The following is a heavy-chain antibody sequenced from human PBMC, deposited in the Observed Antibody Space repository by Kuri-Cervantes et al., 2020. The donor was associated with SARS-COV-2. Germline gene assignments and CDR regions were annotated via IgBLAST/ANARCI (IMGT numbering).Heavy chain of an antibody. V-gene: IGHV1-69*05. CDR3: ARDFGGPGYLPAVGFDY. CDR1: GGTFSSYA. Sequence: SVKVSCKASGGTFSSYAISWVRQAPGQGLEWMGGIIPIFGTANYAQKFQGRVTITTDESTSTAYMELSSLRSEDTAVYYCARDFGGPGYLPAVGFDYWGQGTLVTVSS. D-gene: IGHD6-19*01. CDR2: IIPIFGTA. J-gene: IGHJ4*02.